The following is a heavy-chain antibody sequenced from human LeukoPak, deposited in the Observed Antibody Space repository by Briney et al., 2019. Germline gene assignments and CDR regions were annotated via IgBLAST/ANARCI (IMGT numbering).Heavy chain of an antibody. D-gene: IGHD7-27*01. CDR1: GYSISSGYY. CDR2: IYTDTIT. J-gene: IGHJ4*02. CDR3: ASLGSHDS. V-gene: IGHV4-61*02. Sequence: PSETLSLTCTVSGYSISSGYYWGWIRQPAGKGLEWIGRIYTDTITTYNPSLKSRVTISVDTSKNQFSLKLTSVTAADTAVYYCASLGSHDSWGQGTLVTVSS.